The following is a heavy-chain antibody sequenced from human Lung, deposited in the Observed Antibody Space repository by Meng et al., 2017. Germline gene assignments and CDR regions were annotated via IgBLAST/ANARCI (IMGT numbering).Heavy chain of an antibody. CDR1: GGSFSDYY. CDR3: ARGPTTMAHDFDY. Sequence: QAAPQRWGSGLFNAPAPLHLPCVVSGGSFSDYYWGWSRQPPGKGMEWIGEINHSGSTNHNPSLESRATISVDTSQNNLSLKLSSVTAADSAVYYCARGPTTMAHDFDYWGQGTLVTVSS. V-gene: IGHV4-34*04. D-gene: IGHD4-11*01. J-gene: IGHJ4*02. CDR2: INHSGST.